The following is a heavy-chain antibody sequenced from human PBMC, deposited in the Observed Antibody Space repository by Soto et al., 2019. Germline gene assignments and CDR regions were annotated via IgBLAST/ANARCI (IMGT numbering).Heavy chain of an antibody. J-gene: IGHJ4*01. CDR2: IYYSGST. CDR1: GGCISSSSYY. Sequence: SETLSLTCTVCGGCISSSSYYWGWIRQPPGKGLEWIGSIYYSGSTYYNPSLKSRVTISVDTSKNQFSLKLSSVTAAVTAVYYCARRGHRYGHGEYNFDYWGPGTLVPV. CDR3: ARRGHRYGHGEYNFDY. D-gene: IGHD5-18*01. V-gene: IGHV4-39*01.